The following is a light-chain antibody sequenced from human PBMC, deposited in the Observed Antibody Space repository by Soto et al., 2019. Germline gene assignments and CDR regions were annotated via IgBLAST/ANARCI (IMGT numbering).Light chain of an antibody. CDR1: QRVSSS. CDR2: DAS. J-gene: IGKJ4*01. Sequence: EIVLTQSPATLSLSPGESATLSCRASQRVSSSLAWYQQKPGQAPRLLIYDASNRATGIPARFSGSGSGTDFTLTISSLEPEDFAVYYCQQRSNWPLTFGGGTKVEIK. V-gene: IGKV3-11*01. CDR3: QQRSNWPLT.